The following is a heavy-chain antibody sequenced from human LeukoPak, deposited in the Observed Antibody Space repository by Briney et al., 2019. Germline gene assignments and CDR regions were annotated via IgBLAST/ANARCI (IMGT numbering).Heavy chain of an antibody. CDR2: IYYSGNT. CDR1: GVSISSSNSY. CDR3: ARQTGSGLFILP. V-gene: IGHV4-39*01. Sequence: SETLSLTCTVSGVSISSSNSYWGWIRQPPGKGLEWIGSIYYSGNTYYNASLKSQVSISIDTSKNQFSLKLTSVTAADTAVYYRARQTGSGLFILPGGQGTLVTVSS. J-gene: IGHJ4*02. D-gene: IGHD3/OR15-3a*01.